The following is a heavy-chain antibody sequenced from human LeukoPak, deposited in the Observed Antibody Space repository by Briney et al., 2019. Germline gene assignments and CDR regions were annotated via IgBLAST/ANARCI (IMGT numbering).Heavy chain of an antibody. J-gene: IGHJ4*02. V-gene: IGHV3-7*04. Sequence: GGSLRLSCAASGFTFSSCWMSWVRQAPGKGLEWVANIKEDGSERYYVDSVKGRFTISRDNVKNSLYLQMNSLRAGDTAVYYCARDGIQLFDYWGQGTLVTVSS. CDR2: IKEDGSER. D-gene: IGHD5-18*01. CDR1: GFTFSSCW. CDR3: ARDGIQLFDY.